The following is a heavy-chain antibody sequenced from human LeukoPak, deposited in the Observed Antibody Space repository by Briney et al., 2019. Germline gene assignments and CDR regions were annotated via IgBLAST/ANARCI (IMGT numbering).Heavy chain of an antibody. CDR3: ARDHSSSSPDYYYYYMDV. CDR2: TYYRSKWYN. J-gene: IGHJ6*03. Sequence: SQTLSLICAISGDSVSSNNAAWNWIRQSPSRGLEWLGRTYYRSKWYNDYAVSVKSRITNNPDTSKNQFSLQLNSVTPEDTAVYYCARDHSSSSPDYYYYYMDVWGKGTTVTVSS. CDR1: GDSVSSNNAA. V-gene: IGHV6-1*01. D-gene: IGHD6-6*01.